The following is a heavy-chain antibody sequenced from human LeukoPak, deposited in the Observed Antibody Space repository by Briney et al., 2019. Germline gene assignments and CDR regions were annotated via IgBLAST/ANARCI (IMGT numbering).Heavy chain of an antibody. Sequence: GGSLRLSCAASGFTFSSYGMSWVRQAPGKGLEWVSLIHKSDGSTYYADSVKGRFTISRDNSNNTLYLQMDSLRAEDTAVYYCASELAHCVGDCLQNWGQGTLVTVSS. CDR3: ASELAHCVGDCLQN. CDR2: IHKSDGST. D-gene: IGHD2-21*02. J-gene: IGHJ4*02. V-gene: IGHV3-23*01. CDR1: GFTFSSYG.